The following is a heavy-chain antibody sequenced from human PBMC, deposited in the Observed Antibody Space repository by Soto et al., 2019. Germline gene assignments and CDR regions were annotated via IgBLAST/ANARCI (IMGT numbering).Heavy chain of an antibody. J-gene: IGHJ3*02. D-gene: IGHD2-2*03. CDR1: GGTFSSYG. CDR3: ASGYCSSTSCNGGAFDI. CDR2: ISAYNGNT. Sequence: ASVKVSCKASGGTFSSYGISWVRQAPGQGLEWMGWISAYNGNTNYAQKLQGRVTMTTDTSTSTAYMELRSLRSDDTAVYYCASGYCSSTSCNGGAFDIWGQGTMVTVSS. V-gene: IGHV1-18*01.